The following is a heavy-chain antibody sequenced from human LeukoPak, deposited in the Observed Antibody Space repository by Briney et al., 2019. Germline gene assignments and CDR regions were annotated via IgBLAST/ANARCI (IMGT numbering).Heavy chain of an antibody. Sequence: SETLSLTCTVSGGSISSSYWNWVRQPPGKGLEWIGYIYYSGGTNHNPSLKSRVTISVDTSKNQFSLKLSSVTAADTAVYYCAGGGAGHFDYWGQGTLVTVSP. V-gene: IGHV4-59*01. J-gene: IGHJ4*02. CDR2: IYYSGGT. CDR1: GGSISSSY. D-gene: IGHD1-26*01. CDR3: AGGGAGHFDY.